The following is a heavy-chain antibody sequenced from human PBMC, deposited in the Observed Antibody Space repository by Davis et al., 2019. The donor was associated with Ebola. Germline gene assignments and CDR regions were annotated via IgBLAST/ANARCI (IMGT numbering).Heavy chain of an antibody. V-gene: IGHV3-21*04. CDR1: GFTFSSYS. J-gene: IGHJ3*02. CDR2: ISSSSSYI. D-gene: IGHD1-26*01. CDR3: ARVGSYDAFDI. Sequence: GGSLRLSCAASGFTFSSYSMNWVRQAPGKGLEWVSSISSSSSYIYYADSVKGRFTISRDNSKNTLYLQMNSLRAEDTAVYYCARVGSYDAFDIWGQGTMVTVSS.